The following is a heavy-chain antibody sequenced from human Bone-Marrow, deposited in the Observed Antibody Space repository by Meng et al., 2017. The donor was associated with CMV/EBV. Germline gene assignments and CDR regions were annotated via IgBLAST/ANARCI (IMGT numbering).Heavy chain of an antibody. CDR2: ISSSSSNI. CDR3: TRDSIDGDY. J-gene: IGHJ4*02. CDR1: GLTFSSYN. V-gene: IGHV3-21*01. Sequence: GESLKISCAASGLTFSSYNMNWVRQAPGKGLEWVSSISSSSSNIYYADSVKGRFTISRDNAKNSLYLQMNSLRAEDTAVYYCTRDSIDGDYWGQGTLVTVSS. D-gene: IGHD2-15*01.